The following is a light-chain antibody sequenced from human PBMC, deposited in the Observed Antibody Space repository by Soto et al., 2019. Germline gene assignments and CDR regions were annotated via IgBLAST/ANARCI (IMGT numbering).Light chain of an antibody. Sequence: VGGYDYVSWYQQHPGKAPKLILYEISERPSGVPDRFSGSKSGNTASLTVSGLQAEDEADYYCSSYAXXXXXXFG. CDR3: SSYAXXXXXX. CDR1: VGGYDY. J-gene: IGLJ1*01. CDR2: EIS. V-gene: IGLV2-8*01.